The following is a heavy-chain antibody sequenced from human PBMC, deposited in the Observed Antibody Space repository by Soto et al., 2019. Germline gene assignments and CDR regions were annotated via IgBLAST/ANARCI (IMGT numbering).Heavy chain of an antibody. D-gene: IGHD6-19*01. V-gene: IGHV3-33*01. CDR1: GFTFSSYG. J-gene: IGHJ5*02. CDR2: IWYDGSNK. CDR3: ARSGEWLRLGWFDP. Sequence: QVQLVESGGGVVQPGRSLRLSCAASGFTFSSYGMHWVRQAPGKGLEWVAVIWYDGSNKYYADSVKGRVTISRDNSKNTLYLQMNSLRAEDTAVYYCARSGEWLRLGWFDPWCQGTLVTVSS.